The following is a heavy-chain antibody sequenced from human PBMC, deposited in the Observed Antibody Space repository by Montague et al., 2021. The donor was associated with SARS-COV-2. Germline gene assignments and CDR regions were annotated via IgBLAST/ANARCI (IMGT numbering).Heavy chain of an antibody. CDR3: ARGMIRGVTTPCDY. J-gene: IGHJ4*02. Sequence: SETLSLTCSVSSGSIISSGYYWGWIRQPPGKELEWIGNIYYSGTTYYXXXLQSRGTISVDTSKNHLSLRLSSVTAADTAVYFCARGMIRGVTTPCDYWGQGSQVTVSS. V-gene: IGHV4-39*02. CDR2: IYYSGTT. D-gene: IGHD3-10*01. CDR1: SGSIISSGYY.